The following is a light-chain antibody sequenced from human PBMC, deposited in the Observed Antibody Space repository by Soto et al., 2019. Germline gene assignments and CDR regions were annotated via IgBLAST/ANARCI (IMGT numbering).Light chain of an antibody. CDR3: SSYTSSSTL. CDR1: SSDVGGYNY. CDR2: EVS. V-gene: IGLV2-14*01. J-gene: IGLJ2*01. Sequence: QSVLTQPASVSGSPGQSITISCTGTSSDVGGYNYVSWYQQYPGKAPRLLIYEVSNRPSGVSNRFSGSKSGNTASLAISGLQAEDEADYYCSSYTSSSTLFGGGTKVTVL.